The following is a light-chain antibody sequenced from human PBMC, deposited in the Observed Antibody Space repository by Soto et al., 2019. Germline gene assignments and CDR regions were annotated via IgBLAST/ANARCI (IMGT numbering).Light chain of an antibody. Sequence: QSALTQPASVSGSPGQSITISCTGTSSDVGGYNYVSWFQQHPGKAPKLMIYEVTNRPSGVSYRFSGSKSGNTASLTISGLQAADEADYYCSLYTSENTYVFGTGTKLTVL. J-gene: IGLJ1*01. CDR3: SLYTSENTYV. V-gene: IGLV2-14*01. CDR2: EVT. CDR1: SSDVGGYNY.